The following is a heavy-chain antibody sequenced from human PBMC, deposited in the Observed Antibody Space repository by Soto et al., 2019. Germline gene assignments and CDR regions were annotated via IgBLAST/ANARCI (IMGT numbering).Heavy chain of an antibody. V-gene: IGHV4-34*01. CDR1: GGSFSGYY. CDR2: INHSGST. CDR3: ARGYISGWNNWFDP. J-gene: IGHJ5*02. D-gene: IGHD6-19*01. Sequence: PSETLSLTCAVYGGSFSGYYWSWIRQPPGKGLKRIGEINHSGSTNYNPSLKSRVTISVDTSKNQFSLKLSSVTAADTAVYYCARGYISGWNNWFDPRSHATLVTVSA.